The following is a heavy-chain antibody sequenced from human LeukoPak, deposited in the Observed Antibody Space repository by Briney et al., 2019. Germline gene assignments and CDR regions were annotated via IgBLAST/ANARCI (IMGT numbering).Heavy chain of an antibody. V-gene: IGHV4-59*01. CDR1: GGSISSYY. CDR3: ARGGGYCSGGSCYPANWFDP. J-gene: IGHJ5*02. Sequence: SETLSLTCTVSGGSISSYYWSWIRQPQGKGLEWIGYIYYSGSTNYNPSLKSRVTISVDTSKNQFSLKLSSVTAADTAVYYCARGGGYCSGGSCYPANWFDPWGQGTLVTVSS. CDR2: IYYSGST. D-gene: IGHD2-15*01.